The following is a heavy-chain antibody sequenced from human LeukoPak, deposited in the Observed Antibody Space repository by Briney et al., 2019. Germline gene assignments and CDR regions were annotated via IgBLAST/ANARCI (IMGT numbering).Heavy chain of an antibody. CDR1: GVSINSNGYY. J-gene: IGHJ4*02. D-gene: IGHD6-13*01. Sequence: SETLSLTCTVPGVSINSNGYYWGWIRQPPGKGLEWIGSIYYSGSTYYNPSLKSRVTISVDTSKNQFSLKLSSVTAADTAVYYCARRPLGSSLDYWGQGTLVTVSS. V-gene: IGHV4-39*01. CDR2: IYYSGST. CDR3: ARRPLGSSLDY.